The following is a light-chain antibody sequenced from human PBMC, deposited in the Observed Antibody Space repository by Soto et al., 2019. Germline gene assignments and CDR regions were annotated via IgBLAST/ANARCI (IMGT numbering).Light chain of an antibody. J-gene: IGKJ5*01. CDR2: AAS. CDR3: QQGYTSAIT. Sequence: IQTTQSPSSLSASVGDRVTITCRASQSIGKHLNWYQQKPGKAPKFLIYAASNLQSGVPSRFSGSGSGTDFTLTVNSLQPEDFATYYCQQGYTSAITFGQGTRLEIK. CDR1: QSIGKH. V-gene: IGKV1-39*01.